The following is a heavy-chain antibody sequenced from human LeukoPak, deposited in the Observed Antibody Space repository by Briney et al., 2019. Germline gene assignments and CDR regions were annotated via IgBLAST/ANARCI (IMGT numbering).Heavy chain of an antibody. D-gene: IGHD6-19*01. J-gene: IGHJ4*02. CDR2: ISSSSSYI. V-gene: IGHV3-21*01. Sequence: GGSLRLSCAVSGITFDDYAMHWVRQAPGKGLEWVSSISSSSSYIYYADSVKGRFTISRDSAKNSLYLQMNSLRAEDTAVYYCASSIAVAGGAYWGQGTLVTVSS. CDR1: GITFDDYA. CDR3: ASSIAVAGGAY.